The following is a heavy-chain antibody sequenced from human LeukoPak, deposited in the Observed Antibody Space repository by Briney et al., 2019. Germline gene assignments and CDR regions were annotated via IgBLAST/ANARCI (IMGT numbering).Heavy chain of an antibody. CDR3: TRQGYSSGFYYFDY. CDR2: IYYSGTT. CDR1: GDSISSYY. V-gene: IGHV4-59*01. Sequence: SETLSLTCTVSGDSISSYYWSWIRQPPGKGLEWIGYIYYSGTTNYNPSLKSRVTISLDASQNQFSLKLSSVTAADTAVYYCTRQGYSSGFYYFDYWGQGTLVTVSS. J-gene: IGHJ4*02. D-gene: IGHD6-19*01.